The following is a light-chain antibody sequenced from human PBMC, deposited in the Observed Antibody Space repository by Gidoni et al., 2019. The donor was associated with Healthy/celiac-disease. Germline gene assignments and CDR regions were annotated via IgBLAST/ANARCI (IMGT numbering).Light chain of an antibody. Sequence: ILMTQSPATLSVSPGERATLSCRASQRVSSNFAWYQQKPGQAPRLLIYGASTRATGIPARLSGSGSGTEFTLTISSLKSEDFAVYYCQQYNNWPPNTFGQGTKLEIK. J-gene: IGKJ2*01. V-gene: IGKV3-15*01. CDR2: GAS. CDR1: QRVSSN. CDR3: QQYNNWPPNT.